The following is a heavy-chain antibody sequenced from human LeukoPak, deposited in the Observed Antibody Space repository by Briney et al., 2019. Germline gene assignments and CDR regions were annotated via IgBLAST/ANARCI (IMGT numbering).Heavy chain of an antibody. V-gene: IGHV4-59*08. J-gene: IGHJ5*01. Sequence: SETLSLTCSVSGDSVSNFYWNWIRQPPGKRMEWIGNIHDSGNSNYNPSLQSRVTISIDISRRQLFLKLTSVTAADTAVYYCALAPNSNWFDFWGQGTLVTVSS. CDR1: GDSVSNFY. CDR3: ALAPNSNWFDF. D-gene: IGHD2-8*01. CDR2: IHDSGNS.